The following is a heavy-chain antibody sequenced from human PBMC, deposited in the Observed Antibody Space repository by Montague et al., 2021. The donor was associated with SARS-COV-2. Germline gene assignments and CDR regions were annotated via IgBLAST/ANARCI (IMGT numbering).Heavy chain of an antibody. D-gene: IGHD3-3*01. CDR3: ARGQVTIFGVLIMLPAAGALDI. V-gene: IGHV4-34*01. CDR2: INHSGST. J-gene: IGHJ3*02. CDR1: DGSFSGYY. Sequence: SETLSLTCAVYDGSFSGYYWSWIRQPPGKGLEWIGEINHSGSTNYNPSLKSRVTISVDTSKNQFSLKLNSVSAADTAVYHCARGQVTIFGVLIMLPAAGALDIWGQGTMVTVSS.